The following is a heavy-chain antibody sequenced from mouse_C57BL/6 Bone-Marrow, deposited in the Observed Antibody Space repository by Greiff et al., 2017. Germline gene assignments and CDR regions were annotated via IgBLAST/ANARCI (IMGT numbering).Heavy chain of an antibody. CDR2: IHPNSGST. Sequence: QVQLQQPWAELVKPVASVKLYCKASGYTFTSYWMHWVKPRPGQGLEWIGMIHPNSGSTNYNEKFKSKATLTVDTSSCTAYMQLSSLTSADSAVYYCARLPFDYWGQGTTLTVSS. J-gene: IGHJ2*01. V-gene: IGHV1-64*01. CDR1: GYTFTSYW. CDR3: ARLPFDY.